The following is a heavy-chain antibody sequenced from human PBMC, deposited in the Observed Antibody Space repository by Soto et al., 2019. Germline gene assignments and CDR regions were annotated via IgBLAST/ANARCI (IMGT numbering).Heavy chain of an antibody. CDR1: GFTFSSYA. V-gene: IGHV3-30-3*01. CDR2: ISYEGSNK. Sequence: QVQLVEAGGGVVQPGRSLRLSCAASGFTFSSYAMHWVRQAPGKGLEWVAVISYEGSNKYYADSVKGRFTISRDNSKNTLYLQMNSLRAEDTAVYYCASNSGTGVGAFDIWGQGTMVTVSS. D-gene: IGHD1-1*01. J-gene: IGHJ3*02. CDR3: ASNSGTGVGAFDI.